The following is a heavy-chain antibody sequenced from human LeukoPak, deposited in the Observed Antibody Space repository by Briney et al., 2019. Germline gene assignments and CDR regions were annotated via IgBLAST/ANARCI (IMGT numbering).Heavy chain of an antibody. J-gene: IGHJ4*02. D-gene: IGHD3-22*01. V-gene: IGHV3-30-3*01. CDR1: GFTFSSYA. Sequence: PGRSLRLSCAASGFTFSSYAMHWVRQAPGKGLEWVAVVSYDGSNKYYADSVKGRFTISRDNSKNTLYLQMNSLRAEDTAVYYCARTYYYDSSGYNSYYFDYWGQGTLVTVSS. CDR3: ARTYYYDSSGYNSYYFDY. CDR2: VSYDGSNK.